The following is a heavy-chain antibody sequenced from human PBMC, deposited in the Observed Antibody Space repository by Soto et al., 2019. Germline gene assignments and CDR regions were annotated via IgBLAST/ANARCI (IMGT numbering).Heavy chain of an antibody. CDR1: GYTFTSYG. Sequence: SGEVCFKASGYTFTSYGISWVREAPGQGLEWMGWISAYNGNTNYAQKLQGRVTMTTDTSTSTAYMELRSLRSDDTAVYYCARRVLAAAGTNWFDPWGQGTLVTVSS. D-gene: IGHD6-13*01. J-gene: IGHJ5*02. V-gene: IGHV1-18*01. CDR3: ARRVLAAAGTNWFDP. CDR2: ISAYNGNT.